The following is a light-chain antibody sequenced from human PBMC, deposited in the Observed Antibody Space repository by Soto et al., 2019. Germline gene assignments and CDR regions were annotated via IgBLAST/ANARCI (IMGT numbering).Light chain of an antibody. CDR1: SSDVGGYNH. Sequence: QSVLTQPPSASGSPGHSVTISCTGTSSDVGGYNHVSWYQQHPGKAPKLIISEVSKRPSGVPDRFSGSKSGNTASLSVSGLQAEDEADYYCSSLAGTFYVFGNGTKATVL. J-gene: IGLJ1*01. CDR2: EVS. V-gene: IGLV2-8*01. CDR3: SSLAGTFYV.